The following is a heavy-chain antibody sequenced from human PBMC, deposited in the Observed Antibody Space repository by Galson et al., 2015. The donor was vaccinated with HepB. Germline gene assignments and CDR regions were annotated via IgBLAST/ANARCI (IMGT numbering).Heavy chain of an antibody. V-gene: IGHV5-51*03. CDR3: ARPPYYYGSGRSSGNDY. D-gene: IGHD3-10*01. J-gene: IGHJ4*02. Sequence: QSGAEVKKPGESLKISCKGSGYSFTSYWIGWVRQMPGKGLEWMGIIYPGDSDTRYSPSFQGQVTISADKSISTAYLQWSSLKASDTAMYYCARPPYYYGSGRSSGNDYWGQGTLVTVSS. CDR2: IYPGDSDT. CDR1: GYSFTSYW.